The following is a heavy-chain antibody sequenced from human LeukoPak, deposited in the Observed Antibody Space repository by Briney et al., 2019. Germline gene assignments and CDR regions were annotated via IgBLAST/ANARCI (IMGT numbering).Heavy chain of an antibody. D-gene: IGHD3-22*01. Sequence: PGGSLRLSCAASGFTFSSYAMHWVRQAPGKGLEWVAVISYDGSNKYYADSVKGRFTISRDNSKNTLYLQMNSLRAEDTAVYYCARERYYYDSSGYYYDYWGQGTLVTVSS. CDR1: GFTFSSYA. CDR3: ARERYYYDSSGYYYDY. V-gene: IGHV3-30*04. CDR2: ISYDGSNK. J-gene: IGHJ4*02.